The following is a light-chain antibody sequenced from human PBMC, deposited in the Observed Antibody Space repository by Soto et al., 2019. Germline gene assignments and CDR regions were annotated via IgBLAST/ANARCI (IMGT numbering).Light chain of an antibody. CDR3: QHLNSFPIP. CDR1: QGISSF. Sequence: IQLTQSPSSLSASVGDRVTITCRASQGISSFLAWYQQKPGEAPKLLIYGASTLQSGIPSRFSGSGSGTDFTPTIGSLPLEDFATYYSQHLNSFPIPFGPGTKVDIK. V-gene: IGKV1-9*01. CDR2: GAS. J-gene: IGKJ3*01.